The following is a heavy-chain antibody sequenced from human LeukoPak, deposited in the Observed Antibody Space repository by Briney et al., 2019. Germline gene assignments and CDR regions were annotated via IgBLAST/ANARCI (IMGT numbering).Heavy chain of an antibody. CDR2: ISYDGSSK. CDR1: GFTFSSYA. Sequence: GGSLRLSCTASGFTFSSYAMHWARQAPGKGLEWVAVISYDGSSKYYADSVKGRFTISRDNSINALYLQMNSLRLDDTAVYYCVGEIGPRSFDYWGQGTLVTVSS. CDR3: VGEIGPRSFDY. J-gene: IGHJ4*02. V-gene: IGHV3-30-3*01. D-gene: IGHD3-16*01.